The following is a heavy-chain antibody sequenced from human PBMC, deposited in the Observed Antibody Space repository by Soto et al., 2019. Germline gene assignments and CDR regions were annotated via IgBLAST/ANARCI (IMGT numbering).Heavy chain of an antibody. CDR1: GGTFSSYA. V-gene: IGHV1-69*12. CDR2: SIPIFGTA. J-gene: IGHJ4*02. D-gene: IGHD2-15*01. Sequence: QVQLVQSGAEVKKPGSSVKVSCKASGGTFSSYAISWVRQAPGQGLEWMGGSIPIFGTANYAQKFQGRVTLTADESPSTAYMELSSLRSEDTAVYHCAREGGYCSGGSCYNYWGQGTLVTVSS. CDR3: AREGGYCSGGSCYNY.